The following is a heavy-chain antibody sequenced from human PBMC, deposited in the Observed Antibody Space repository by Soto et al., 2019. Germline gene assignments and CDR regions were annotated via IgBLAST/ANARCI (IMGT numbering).Heavy chain of an antibody. CDR3: AREMRTSSWYLYGMDV. Sequence: LRLSCAASGFTFSSYWMSWVRQAPGKGLEWVANIKQDGSEKYYVDSVKGRFTISRDNAKNSLYLQMNSLRAEDTAVYYCAREMRTSSWYLYGMDVWGQGTTVTVSS. J-gene: IGHJ6*02. V-gene: IGHV3-7*03. CDR2: IKQDGSEK. CDR1: GFTFSSYW. D-gene: IGHD6-13*01.